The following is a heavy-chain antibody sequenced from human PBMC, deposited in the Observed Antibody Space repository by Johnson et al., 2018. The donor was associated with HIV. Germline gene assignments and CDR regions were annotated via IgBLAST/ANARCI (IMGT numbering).Heavy chain of an antibody. Sequence: VQLVESGGGLVQPGGSLRLSCAASEFTFSNYWMHWVRQGLGKGLVWVSRINSDGSSTSYADSVKGRFPISRDNAKNTLYLQMNSLRAEDTAVYYCARAPKGGDYGEGAFDIWGQGTMVTVSS. CDR3: ARAPKGGDYGEGAFDI. V-gene: IGHV3-74*02. CDR1: EFTFSNYW. D-gene: IGHD4-17*01. CDR2: INSDGSST. J-gene: IGHJ3*02.